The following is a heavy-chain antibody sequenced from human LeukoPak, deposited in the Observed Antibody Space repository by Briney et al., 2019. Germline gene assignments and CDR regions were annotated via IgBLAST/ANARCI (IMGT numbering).Heavy chain of an antibody. Sequence: ASVKVSCKASGYTFTGYYMHRVRQAPGQGLEWMGWINPNSGGTNYAQKFQGWVTMTRDTSISTAYMELSSLRSEDTAVYYCASSSRTYCSTDYWGQGTLVTVSS. CDR1: GYTFTGYY. D-gene: IGHD6-13*01. V-gene: IGHV1-2*04. CDR2: INPNSGGT. J-gene: IGHJ4*02. CDR3: ASSSRTYCSTDY.